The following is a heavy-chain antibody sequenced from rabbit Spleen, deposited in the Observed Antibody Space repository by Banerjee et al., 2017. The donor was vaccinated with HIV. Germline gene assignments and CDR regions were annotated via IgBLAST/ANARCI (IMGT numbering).Heavy chain of an antibody. Sequence: QSLEESGGDLVKPGASLTLTCTASGVSFSSNHYMCWVRQAPGKGLEWIACIEGGSSAFSYFASWAKGRFTISKTSSTTVTLQMTSLTAADTATYFCARDSGSSFSSYGMDLWGQGTPSPS. V-gene: IGHV1S40*01. CDR1: GVSFSSNHY. CDR2: IEGGSSAFS. D-gene: IGHD8-1*01. CDR3: ARDSGSSFSSYGMDL. J-gene: IGHJ6*01.